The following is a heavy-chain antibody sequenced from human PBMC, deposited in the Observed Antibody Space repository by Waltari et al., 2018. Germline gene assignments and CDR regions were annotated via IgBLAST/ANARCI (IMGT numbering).Heavy chain of an antibody. V-gene: IGHV3-30-3*01. Sequence: QVQLVESGGGVVQPGRSLRLSCAASGFTFSSYAMHWVRQAPGKGREWVAVISNDGSNKYYADTVKGRFTISRDNSKNTLYLQMNSLRAEDTAVYYCARDSILYDSNNNAFDIWGQGTMVTVSS. CDR1: GFTFSSYA. D-gene: IGHD3-22*01. J-gene: IGHJ3*02. CDR3: ARDSILYDSNNNAFDI. CDR2: ISNDGSNK.